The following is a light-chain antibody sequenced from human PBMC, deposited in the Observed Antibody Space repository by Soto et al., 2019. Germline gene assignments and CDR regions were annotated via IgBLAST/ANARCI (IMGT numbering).Light chain of an antibody. J-gene: IGLJ1*01. CDR3: SSYTSSSTLV. V-gene: IGLV2-14*01. CDR1: SSDVGGYNY. Sequence: QSGLTQPASVSGSPGQSITISCTGTSSDVGGYNYVSWYQQHPGKAPKLMIYDVSNRPSGVSNRFSGSKSGNTASLTISGLQAEDEAEYYCSSYTSSSTLVFGTGTKVTVL. CDR2: DVS.